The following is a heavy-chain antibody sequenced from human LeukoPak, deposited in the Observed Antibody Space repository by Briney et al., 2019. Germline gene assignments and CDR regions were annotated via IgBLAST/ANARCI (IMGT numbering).Heavy chain of an antibody. CDR1: GGTFSTEV. D-gene: IGHD5-24*01. J-gene: IGHJ5*02. Sequence: ASVKVSCKASGGTFSTEVINWVRQAPGQGFEWMGGITPILGTPHYAQKFQGRLTITIDDSTTTAYMELSSLRFEDTAIYYCARTISEGSWGQGTLVTVSS. CDR2: ITPILGTP. V-gene: IGHV1-69*05. CDR3: ARTISEGS.